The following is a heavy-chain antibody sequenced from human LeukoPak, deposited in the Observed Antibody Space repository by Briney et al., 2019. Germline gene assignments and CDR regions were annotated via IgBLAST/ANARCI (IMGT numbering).Heavy chain of an antibody. CDR3: ATGVLRYFDWLLTVFDY. Sequence: GGSLRLSCAASGFTFSSYGMHWVRQAPGKGLEWVAFIRYDGSNKYYADSVKGRFTISRDNSKNTLYLQMNSLRAEDTAVYYCATGVLRYFDWLLTVFDYWGQGTLVTVSS. V-gene: IGHV3-30*02. CDR1: GFTFSSYG. J-gene: IGHJ4*02. D-gene: IGHD3-9*01. CDR2: IRYDGSNK.